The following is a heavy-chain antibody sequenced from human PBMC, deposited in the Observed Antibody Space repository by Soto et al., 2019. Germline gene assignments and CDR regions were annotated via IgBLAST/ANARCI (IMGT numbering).Heavy chain of an antibody. CDR1: GFTFSSYA. V-gene: IGHV3-23*01. CDR2: ITDSGGST. J-gene: IGHJ4*02. D-gene: IGHD2-2*01. CDR3: AKGPTRTYQYYFHY. Sequence: EVQLLESGGGLVQPGGSLRLSCAASGFTFSSYAMNWVRQAPGQGLEWVSGITDSGGSTYYADSVKGRFTISRDNSKNTLSLRMNSLRGDDTAIYYCAKGPTRTYQYYFHYWGQGTLVTVSS.